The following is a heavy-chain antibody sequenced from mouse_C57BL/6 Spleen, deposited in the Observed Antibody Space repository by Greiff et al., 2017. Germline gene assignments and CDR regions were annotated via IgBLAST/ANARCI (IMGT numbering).Heavy chain of an antibody. CDR1: GFTFSDYG. Sequence: EVKVVESGGGLVKPGGSLKLSCAASGFTFSDYGMHWVRQAPEKGLEWVAYISRGSSTIYYADTVKGRFTISRDNAKNTLFLQMNSLRSEDTAMYYCARKTAQATLDYWGQGTTLTVSS. D-gene: IGHD3-2*02. CDR2: ISRGSSTI. V-gene: IGHV5-17*01. CDR3: ARKTAQATLDY. J-gene: IGHJ2*01.